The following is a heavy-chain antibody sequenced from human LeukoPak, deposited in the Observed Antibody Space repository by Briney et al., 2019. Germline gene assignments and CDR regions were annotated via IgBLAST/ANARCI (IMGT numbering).Heavy chain of an antibody. Sequence: GGSLRLSCAASGFTFSSYAMHWVRQAPGKGLEWVAVISYDGSNKYYADSVKGRFTISRDNSKNTLYLQMNSLRAEDTAVYYCAKVAIRFDPWGQGTLVTVSS. V-gene: IGHV3-30-3*01. CDR1: GFTFSSYA. CDR3: AKVAIRFDP. J-gene: IGHJ5*02. CDR2: ISYDGSNK.